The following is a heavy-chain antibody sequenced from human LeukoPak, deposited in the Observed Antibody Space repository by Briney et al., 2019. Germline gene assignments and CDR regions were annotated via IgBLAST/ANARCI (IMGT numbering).Heavy chain of an antibody. V-gene: IGHV1-69*05. D-gene: IGHD3-3*01. CDR2: IIPIFGTA. J-gene: IGHJ5*02. Sequence: ASVKVSCKASGHSFANYGFSWVRQAPGQGLEWMGGIIPIFGTANYAQKFQGRVTITTDESTSTAYMELSSLRSEDTAVYYCAGGGYDFWSGYSDWFDPWGQGTLVTVSS. CDR3: AGGGYDFWSGYSDWFDP. CDR1: GHSFANYG.